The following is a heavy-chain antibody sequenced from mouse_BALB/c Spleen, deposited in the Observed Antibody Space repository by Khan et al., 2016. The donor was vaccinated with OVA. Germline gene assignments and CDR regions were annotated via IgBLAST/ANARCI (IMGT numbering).Heavy chain of an antibody. D-gene: IGHD4-1*01. CDR3: ASHLTGSFAY. CDR2: INSGGYYT. CDR1: GFTFSTYG. Sequence: EVELVESGGDLMKPGGSLKLSCAASGFTFSTYGMSWVRQTPDKRLEWVATINSGGYYTYYPDSVQGRFTISRNNAKNTLYLQMSSLKSEDTAMYYCASHLTGSFAYWGQGTLFTVSA. V-gene: IGHV5-6*01. J-gene: IGHJ3*01.